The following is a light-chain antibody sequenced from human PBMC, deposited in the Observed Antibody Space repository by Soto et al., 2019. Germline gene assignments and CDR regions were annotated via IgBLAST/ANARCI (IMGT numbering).Light chain of an antibody. Sequence: QSVLTQPPSASGTPGQRVTISCSGSSSNIGSNYVYWYQQLPGTAPKLLIYRNNQRPSGVPDRFSGSKSGTSASLAITGLQAEDEADYYCQSYDSSLSASYVFGTGTKLTVL. V-gene: IGLV1-47*01. J-gene: IGLJ1*01. CDR1: SSNIGSNY. CDR2: RNN. CDR3: QSYDSSLSASYV.